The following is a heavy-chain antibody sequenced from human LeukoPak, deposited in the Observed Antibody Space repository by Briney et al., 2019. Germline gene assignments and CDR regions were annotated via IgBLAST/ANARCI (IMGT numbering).Heavy chain of an antibody. Sequence: SGTLSLTCAVSGGSISSSNWWSWVRQPPGKGLEWIGEIYHSGSTNYNPSLKSRVTISVDKSKNQFSLKLSSVPAADTAVYYCARFYVVAATGDWYFDLWGRGTLVTVSS. J-gene: IGHJ2*01. CDR2: IYHSGST. CDR3: ARFYVVAATGDWYFDL. CDR1: GGSISSSNW. D-gene: IGHD2-15*01. V-gene: IGHV4-4*02.